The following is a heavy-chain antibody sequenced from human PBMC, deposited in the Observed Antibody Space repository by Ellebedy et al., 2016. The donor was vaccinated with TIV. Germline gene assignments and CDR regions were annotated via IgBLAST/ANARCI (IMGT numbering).Heavy chain of an antibody. J-gene: IGHJ4*02. Sequence: MPSETLSLTCTVSGGSVSSTSYYWARTRQPSGKGMEYIGRVYYSGSPYYNPSFKSRVTLSADTSKNQFSLNLRTVTAADTAVYYCARTDPWQPIDDWGQGILVSVSS. CDR1: GGSVSSTSYY. CDR3: ARTDPWQPIDD. D-gene: IGHD2-21*02. V-gene: IGHV4-39*01. CDR2: VYYSGSP.